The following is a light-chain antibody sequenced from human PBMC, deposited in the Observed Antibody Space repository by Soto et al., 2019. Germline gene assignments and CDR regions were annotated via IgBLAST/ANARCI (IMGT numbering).Light chain of an antibody. V-gene: IGKV3-11*01. J-gene: IGKJ5*01. CDR3: QQRSNSVP. Sequence: EIVMTQSPAAVSVSPGERATLSCRASQSVCGNLAWYQQTPGQAPRLLIYGTSTRATGIPARFSGSESGADFTLTISSLEPDDFAVYYCQQRSNSVPFGQGTRLEIK. CDR2: GTS. CDR1: QSVCGN.